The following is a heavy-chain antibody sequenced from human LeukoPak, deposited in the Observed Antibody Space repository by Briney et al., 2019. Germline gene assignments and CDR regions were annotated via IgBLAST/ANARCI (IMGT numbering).Heavy chain of an antibody. J-gene: IGHJ4*02. D-gene: IGHD3-22*01. CDR2: IYYSGST. V-gene: IGHV4-39*07. CDR3: ASYSSGYYYYFDY. Sequence: SESLSLTCTVSGCSISSSSYYWGWIPQPPGKGLEGIGSIYYSGSTYYNPSLKSRVTTTEDTSNNQFSQMLSPVTATDTAVYYCASYSSGYYYYFDYWGQGTLVTVSS. CDR1: GCSISSSSYY.